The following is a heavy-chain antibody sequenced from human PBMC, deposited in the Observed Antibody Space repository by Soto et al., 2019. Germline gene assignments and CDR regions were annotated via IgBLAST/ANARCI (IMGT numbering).Heavy chain of an antibody. D-gene: IGHD3-3*01. CDR3: ARGNGFLVGLIQIYYYYYMDV. V-gene: IGHV4-59*01. Sequence: SETLSLTCTVSGGSISSYYWSWIRQPPGKGLEWIGYIYYSGSTNYNPSLKSRVTISVDTSKNQFSLKLSSVTAADTAVYYCARGNGFLVGLIQIYYYYYMDVWGKGTMVTVSS. J-gene: IGHJ6*03. CDR2: IYYSGST. CDR1: GGSISSYY.